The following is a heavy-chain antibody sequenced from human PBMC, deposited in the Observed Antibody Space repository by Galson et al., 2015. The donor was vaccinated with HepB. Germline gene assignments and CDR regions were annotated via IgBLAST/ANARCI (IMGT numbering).Heavy chain of an antibody. CDR2: IYYSGST. D-gene: IGHD3-22*01. CDR3: ARTFPSDNYYDSSGYPDAFDI. J-gene: IGHJ3*02. CDR1: GGSISSGGYY. Sequence: TLSLTCTVSGGSISSGGYYWSWIRQHPGKGLEWIGYIYYSGSTYYNPSLKSRVTISVDTSKNQFSLKLSSVTAADTAVYYCARTFPSDNYYDSSGYPDAFDIWGQGTMVTVSS. V-gene: IGHV4-31*03.